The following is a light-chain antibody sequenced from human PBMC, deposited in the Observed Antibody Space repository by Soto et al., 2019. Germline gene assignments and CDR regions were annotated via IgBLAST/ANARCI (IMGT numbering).Light chain of an antibody. CDR1: QSVSSY. J-gene: IGKJ2*01. V-gene: IGKV3-11*01. CDR2: AAS. CDR3: HQYHSPPQT. Sequence: EIVLTQSPATLSLSPWERATLSCRASQSVSSYLAWYQQKPGQAPRLLIYAASYRATGISDKFSGSGSGTDFSLTISRLEPEDSAVYYCHQYHSPPQTFGQGTKVDIK.